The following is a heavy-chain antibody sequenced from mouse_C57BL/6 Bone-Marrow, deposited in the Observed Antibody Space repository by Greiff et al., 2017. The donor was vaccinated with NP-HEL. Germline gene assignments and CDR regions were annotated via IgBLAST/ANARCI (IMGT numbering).Heavy chain of an antibody. J-gene: IGHJ4*01. Sequence: QVHVKQSGAELVRPGASVKLSCKASGYTFTSYGIRWVKQRPGQGLEWIGEIYPRSGNTYYNEKFKGKATLTADKSSSTSSMELRSLTSEESAVYFCARGNYYAMDYWGQGTSVTVSS. CDR2: IYPRSGNT. D-gene: IGHD2-1*01. CDR1: GYTFTSYG. V-gene: IGHV1-81*01. CDR3: ARGNYYAMDY.